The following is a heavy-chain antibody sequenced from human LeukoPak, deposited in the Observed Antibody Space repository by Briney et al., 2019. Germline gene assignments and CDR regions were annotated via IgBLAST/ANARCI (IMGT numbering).Heavy chain of an antibody. V-gene: IGHV3-30*18. CDR3: AKRSMDSSVWHSLDY. CDR1: GYTFSSYG. Sequence: GGSLRLSCAASGYTFSSYGMHWVRQAPGKGLEWVALISSEGNSKYYADTVKGRFTISRDNSKNTLYMQMNSLRADDTAVYYCAKRSMDSSVWHSLDYWGQGTLVTVSS. CDR2: ISSEGNSK. D-gene: IGHD3-22*01. J-gene: IGHJ4*02.